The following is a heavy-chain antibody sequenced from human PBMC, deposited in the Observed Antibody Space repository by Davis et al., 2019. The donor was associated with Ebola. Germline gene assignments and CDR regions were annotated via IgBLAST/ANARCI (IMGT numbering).Heavy chain of an antibody. J-gene: IGHJ4*02. V-gene: IGHV3-30*02. CDR2: IWYDGSNK. Sequence: PGGSLRLSCAASGFTFSSYGMHWVRQAPGKGLEWVAVIWYDGSNKYYADSVKGRFTISRDNSKNTLYLQMNSLRAEDTAVYYCAKALVVVAALVPYFDYWGQGTLVTVSS. D-gene: IGHD2-15*01. CDR3: AKALVVVAALVPYFDY. CDR1: GFTFSSYG.